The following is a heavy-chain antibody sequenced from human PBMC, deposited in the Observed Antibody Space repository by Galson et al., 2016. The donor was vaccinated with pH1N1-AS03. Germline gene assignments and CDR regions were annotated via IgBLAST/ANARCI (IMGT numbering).Heavy chain of an antibody. Sequence: SLRLSCAASGFTFGSFAMSWVRQAPGKGLEWVSAISGSGNNTYYGDSVKGRLTISRDNSKNMLYLQMNSLRAGDTAVYYCAKDKGLGGGSCYQYWGQGTRVTVSS. V-gene: IGHV3-23*01. CDR3: AKDKGLGGGSCYQY. J-gene: IGHJ4*02. CDR2: ISGSGNNT. D-gene: IGHD2-15*01. CDR1: GFTFGSFA.